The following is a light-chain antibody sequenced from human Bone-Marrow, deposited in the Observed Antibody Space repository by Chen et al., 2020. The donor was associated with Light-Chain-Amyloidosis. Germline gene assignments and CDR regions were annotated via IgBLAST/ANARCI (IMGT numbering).Light chain of an antibody. CDR1: NIGSTS. CDR2: DDS. CDR3: QVWDRSSDRPV. Sequence: SHVLTLPSSLSLAPGQTATIACGGNNIGSTSVHWYQQTPGQAPLLVVYDDSDRPSGIPERLSGSNSGNTATLTISRGEAGDEADYYCQVWDRSSDRPVFGGGTKLTVL. V-gene: IGLV3-21*02. J-gene: IGLJ3*02.